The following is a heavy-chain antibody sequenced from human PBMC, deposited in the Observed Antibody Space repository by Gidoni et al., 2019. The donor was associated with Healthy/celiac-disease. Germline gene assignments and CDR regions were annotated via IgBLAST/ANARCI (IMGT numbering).Heavy chain of an antibody. V-gene: IGHV3-15*01. Sequence: ELQLFASVGGLVKPGGSLRLSCAASGFTFSNAWMSWVRQDPGKGLEWVGRIKSKTDGGTTDYAAHVKGRFTISRDDSKNTLYLQMNSLKTEDTDVYYCTTTLRFLEWLLRDYWGQGTLVTVSS. CDR2: IKSKTDGGTT. D-gene: IGHD3-3*01. CDR1: GFTFSNAW. J-gene: IGHJ4*02. CDR3: TTTLRFLEWLLRDY.